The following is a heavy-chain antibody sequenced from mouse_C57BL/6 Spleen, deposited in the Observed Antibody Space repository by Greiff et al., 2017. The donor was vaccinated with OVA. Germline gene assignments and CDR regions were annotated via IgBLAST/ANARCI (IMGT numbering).Heavy chain of an antibody. CDR2: INPNNGGT. D-gene: IGHD1-1*01. CDR1: GYTFTDYN. CDR3: ARSHYYGSSYVRSWFAY. J-gene: IGHJ3*01. Sequence: VQLKESGPELVKPGASVKIPCKASGYTFTDYNMDWVKQSHGKSLEWIGDINPNNGGTIYNQKFKGKATLTVDKSSSTAYMELRSLTSEDTAVYYCARSHYYGSSYVRSWFAYWGQGTLVTVSA. V-gene: IGHV1-18*01.